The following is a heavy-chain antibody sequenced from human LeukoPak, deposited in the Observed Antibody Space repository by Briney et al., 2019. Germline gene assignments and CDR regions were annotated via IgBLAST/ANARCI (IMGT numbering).Heavy chain of an antibody. CDR3: ARGSGTITMVRGVFYGMDV. J-gene: IGHJ6*02. Sequence: GASVTVSCTASGGTFSSYGISWVRQAPGQGLEWMGGIIPIFGTPNFAQKFQGRVTITADESTSTAYMELSSLRSEDTAVYYCARGSGTITMVRGVFYGMDVWGQGTTVTVPS. CDR1: GGTFSSYG. CDR2: IIPIFGTP. V-gene: IGHV1-69*13. D-gene: IGHD3-10*01.